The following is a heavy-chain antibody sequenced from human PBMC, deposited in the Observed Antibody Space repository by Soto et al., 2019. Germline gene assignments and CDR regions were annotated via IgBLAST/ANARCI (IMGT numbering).Heavy chain of an antibody. D-gene: IGHD3-10*01. Sequence: LSLTCTVYGGSFCGYYWSWIRQPPAMGQKKIGEINHSGSTNYNPSLKSRVTISVDTSKNQFSLKLSSVTAADKAEYYCARFRRSRRVSPNWFEPLRNGTLVTVAS. CDR1: GGSFCGYY. J-gene: IGHJ5*02. CDR3: ARFRRSRRVSPNWFEP. V-gene: IGHV4-34*01. CDR2: INHSGST.